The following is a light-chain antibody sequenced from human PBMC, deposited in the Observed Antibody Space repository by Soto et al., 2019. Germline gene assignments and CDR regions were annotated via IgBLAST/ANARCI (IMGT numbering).Light chain of an antibody. V-gene: IGKV1-5*03. CDR3: QQYNSYSGT. Sequence: DIQMTQSPSTLSASVGDRVTITCRASQSISSWLAWYQQKPGKAPKLLIYKASSLESGVPSRFSGSGPGTEFTLTISSLQPDDFATYYCQQYNSYSGTFGKGTKVAIK. J-gene: IGKJ1*01. CDR1: QSISSW. CDR2: KAS.